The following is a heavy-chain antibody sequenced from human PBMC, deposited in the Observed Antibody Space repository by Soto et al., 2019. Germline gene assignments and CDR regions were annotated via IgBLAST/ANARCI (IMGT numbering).Heavy chain of an antibody. J-gene: IGHJ5*02. V-gene: IGHV4-31*03. CDR1: GGSISSGGYY. CDR2: IYYSGST. CDR3: ARGRAGCFRSGRTDNWFDP. Sequence: QVQLQESGPGLVKPSQTLSLTCTVSGGSISSGGYYWSWIRQHPGKGLEWIGYIYYSGSTYYNPSIKSRVTISVDTSKNLFSLKLSSVTAAYTAVYYCARGRAGCFRSGRTDNWFDPWGQGTLVTVSS. D-gene: IGHD3-3*01.